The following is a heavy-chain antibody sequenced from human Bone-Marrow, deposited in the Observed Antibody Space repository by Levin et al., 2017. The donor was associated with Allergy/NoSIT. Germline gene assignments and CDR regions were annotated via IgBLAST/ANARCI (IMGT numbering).Heavy chain of an antibody. CDR3: AKNVGAVAVTRTDLNWFDP. J-gene: IGHJ5*02. V-gene: IGHV1-3*01. CDR2: INGGKGNT. CDR1: GYNFTNYA. D-gene: IGHD2-15*01. Sequence: ASVKFSCKASGYNFTNYAMHWVRQAPGQRPEWMGWINGGKGNTKYSHKFQDRVTITRDTSASTAYMDLSNLRFEDTAVYYCAKNVGAVAVTRTDLNWFDPWGQGTLVTVSS.